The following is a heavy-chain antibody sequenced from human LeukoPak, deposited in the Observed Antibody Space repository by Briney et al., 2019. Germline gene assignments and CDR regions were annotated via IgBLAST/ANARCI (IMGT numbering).Heavy chain of an antibody. CDR3: ARAGSSWYQEYYFDY. V-gene: IGHV4-4*02. D-gene: IGHD6-13*01. J-gene: IGHJ4*02. Sequence: SGTLSLTCTVSGDSINSLDLWSWVRQPPGKGLEWIGEINRSGSTNYNPSLKSRVTISVDMSKNRFSVKLSSVTAADTAVYYCARAGSSWYQEYYFDYWGQGSLVTVSS. CDR2: INRSGST. CDR1: GDSINSLDL.